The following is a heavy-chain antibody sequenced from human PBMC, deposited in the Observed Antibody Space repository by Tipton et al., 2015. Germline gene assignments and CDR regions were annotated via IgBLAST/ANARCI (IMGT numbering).Heavy chain of an antibody. CDR1: GGSISRYY. D-gene: IGHD3-16*01. CDR3: ARIRGRYVLDH. CDR2: IYYSGTT. Sequence: TLSLTCTVSGGSISRYYWSWIRQAPGGGLEWIGYIYYSGTTNYNPSLNSRVTISVDTSKNQFFLRMTPVTAADTAVYYCARIRGRYVLDHWGQGTLVTVSS. J-gene: IGHJ4*02. V-gene: IGHV4-59*12.